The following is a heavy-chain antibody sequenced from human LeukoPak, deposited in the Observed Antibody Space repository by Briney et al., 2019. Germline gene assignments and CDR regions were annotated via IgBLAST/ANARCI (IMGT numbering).Heavy chain of an antibody. V-gene: IGHV3-23*01. Sequence: GGSLRLSCAASGLTFNMYAMIWVRQAPGKGLEWVSGISSSGGGTYYADSVKGRFTISRDNSKKTLFLQLNSLRAEDTAVYYCAKSFGYYFGSDFDYWGQGTLVTVSS. CDR3: AKSFGYYFGSDFDY. D-gene: IGHD3-10*01. CDR2: ISSSGGGT. J-gene: IGHJ4*02. CDR1: GLTFNMYA.